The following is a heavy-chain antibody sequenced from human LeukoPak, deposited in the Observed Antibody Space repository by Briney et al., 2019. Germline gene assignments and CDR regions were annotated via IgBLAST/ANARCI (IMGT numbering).Heavy chain of an antibody. CDR1: GFTFSSYG. CDR2: IRYDGNDK. CDR3: ARDHMDV. V-gene: IGHV3-30*02. Sequence: GGSLRLSCAASGFTFSSYGMHWVRQAPGKGLEWVAFIRYDGNDKYYTDSVKGRFTISRDNSKNTLYLQMNSLRAEDTAVYYCARDHMDVWGQGTTVTVSS. J-gene: IGHJ6*02.